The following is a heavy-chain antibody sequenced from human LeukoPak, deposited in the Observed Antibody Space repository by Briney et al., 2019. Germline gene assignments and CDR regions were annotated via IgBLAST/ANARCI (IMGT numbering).Heavy chain of an antibody. Sequence: SETLSLTCAVYGGSFSGYYWSWIRQPPGKGLEWIGEINHSGSTNYNPSLKSRVTISVDTSKNQFSLKLSSVTAADTAVYYCAREDTIFGVVDYWGQGTLVTVSS. CDR3: AREDTIFGVVDY. CDR2: INHSGST. J-gene: IGHJ4*02. CDR1: GGSFSGYY. V-gene: IGHV4-34*01. D-gene: IGHD3-3*01.